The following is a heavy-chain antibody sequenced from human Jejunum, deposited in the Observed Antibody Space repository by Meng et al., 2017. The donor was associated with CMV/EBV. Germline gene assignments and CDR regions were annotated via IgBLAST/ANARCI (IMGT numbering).Heavy chain of an antibody. CDR2: TYYGGRT. Sequence: SISSGDYYWSWIRQPPGKGLEWIGFTYYGGRTYYNPSLKSRVTISIDTSKNQFSLRLSSVTAADTAVYYCARTEDCHTTRCYTGFDPRGQGTLVTVSS. CDR3: ARTEDCHTTRCYTGFDP. D-gene: IGHD2-2*01. V-gene: IGHV4-30-4*08. CDR1: SISSGDYY. J-gene: IGHJ5*02.